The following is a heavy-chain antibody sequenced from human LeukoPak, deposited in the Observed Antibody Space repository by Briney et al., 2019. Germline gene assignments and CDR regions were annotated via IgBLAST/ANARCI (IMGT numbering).Heavy chain of an antibody. D-gene: IGHD3-10*01. CDR1: GYTFTSYG. V-gene: IGHV1-18*01. CDR3: ARVLGYYGSGSLAY. J-gene: IGHJ4*02. CDR2: ITAYNGNT. Sequence: ASVKVSCKASGYTFTSYGISWVRQAPGQGLEWMGYITAYNGNTNYAQNLQGRVTMTTDTSTSTAYMELRSLRSDDTAVYYCARVLGYYGSGSLAYWGQGTLVTVSS.